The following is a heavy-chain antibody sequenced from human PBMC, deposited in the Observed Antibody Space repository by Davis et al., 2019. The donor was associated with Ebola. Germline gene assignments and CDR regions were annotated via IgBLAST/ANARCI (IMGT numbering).Heavy chain of an antibody. CDR2: IKQDGSEK. CDR1: GFTFSTYW. D-gene: IGHD2-15*01. CDR3: ARDKKWHVGGLFGGYYYYGMDV. J-gene: IGHJ6*02. Sequence: GESLKISCAASGFTFSTYWMSWVRQAPGKGLQWVASIKQDGSEKYYVDSVKGRFTISRDNAKNSLYLQMNSLRADDTAVYYCARDKKWHVGGLFGGYYYYGMDVWGQGTTVTVSS. V-gene: IGHV3-7*01.